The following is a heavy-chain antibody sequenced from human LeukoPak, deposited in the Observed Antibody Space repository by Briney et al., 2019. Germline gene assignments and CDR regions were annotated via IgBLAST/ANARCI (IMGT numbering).Heavy chain of an antibody. V-gene: IGHV4-59*01. J-gene: IGHJ3*02. Sequence: PSETLSLTCTVSGGSINNYYWSWIRQPPGKGLEWIGHISYSGNTNYNSSLRSRVTISVDTSNNQFSLRLSSVTAADTAVYYCARDSCTGNYFEDTFDTWGQGTMVTVSS. CDR2: ISYSGNT. D-gene: IGHD2-8*02. CDR1: GGSINNYY. CDR3: ARDSCTGNYFEDTFDT.